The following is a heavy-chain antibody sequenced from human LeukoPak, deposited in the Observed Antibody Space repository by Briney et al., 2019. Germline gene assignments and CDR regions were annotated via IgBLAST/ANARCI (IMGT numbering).Heavy chain of an antibody. D-gene: IGHD2-21*01. J-gene: IGHJ4*02. V-gene: IGHV3-49*04. CDR1: GFTFGDYA. CDR3: TRCGGDCQYFDY. Sequence: TGGSLRLSCTASGFTFGDYAMSWVRQAPGKGLEWVGFIRSKAYGGTTEYAASVKGRFTISRDDSKSIAYLQMNSLKTEDTAVYYCTRCGGDCQYFDYWGQGTLVTVSS. CDR2: IRSKAYGGTT.